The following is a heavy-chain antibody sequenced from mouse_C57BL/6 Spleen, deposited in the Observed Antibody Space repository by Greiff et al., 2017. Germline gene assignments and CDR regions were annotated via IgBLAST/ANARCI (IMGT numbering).Heavy chain of an antibody. V-gene: IGHV1-18*01. Sequence: EVQLQQSGPERVKPGASVKIPCKASGYTFTDYNMDWVKQSHGKSLEWIGDINPNNGGTIYNQKFKGKATLTVDQSSSTAYMELRSLTSEDTAVYYCARKEDSSGYYAMDYWGQGTSVTVSS. J-gene: IGHJ4*01. CDR3: ARKEDSSGYYAMDY. CDR2: INPNNGGT. CDR1: GYTFTDYN. D-gene: IGHD3-2*01.